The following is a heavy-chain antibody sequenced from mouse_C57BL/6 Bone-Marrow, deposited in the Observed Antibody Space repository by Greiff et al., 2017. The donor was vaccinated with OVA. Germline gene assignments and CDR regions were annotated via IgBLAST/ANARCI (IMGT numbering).Heavy chain of an antibody. V-gene: IGHV1-80*01. Sequence: QVQLQQSGAELVKPAASVKISCKASGYAFSSYWLNWVKQRPGKGLEWIGQIYPGDGDTNYNGKFNVKATLTADKSSSTAFMQLSSLTSEDSAVYYCASSPTTNIDVWGKGTTVTVSS. CDR2: IYPGDGDT. D-gene: IGHD1-1*01. CDR1: GYAFSSYW. J-gene: IGHJ1*03. CDR3: ASSPTTNIDV.